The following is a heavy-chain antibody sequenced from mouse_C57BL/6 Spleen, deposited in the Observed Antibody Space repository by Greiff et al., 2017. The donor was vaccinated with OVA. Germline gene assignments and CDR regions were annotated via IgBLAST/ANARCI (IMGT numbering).Heavy chain of an antibody. CDR1: GYTFTSYW. V-gene: IGHV1-50*01. D-gene: IGHD2-1*01. CDR3: ARNYEDY. Sequence: QVQLQQSGAELVKPGASVKLSCKASGYTFTSYWMQWVKQRPGQGLEWIGEIDPSDSYTNSNQKFKGKATLTVDTSSSTAYMQLSSLTSEDSAVYYCARNYEDYWGQGTTLTVSS. J-gene: IGHJ2*01. CDR2: IDPSDSYT.